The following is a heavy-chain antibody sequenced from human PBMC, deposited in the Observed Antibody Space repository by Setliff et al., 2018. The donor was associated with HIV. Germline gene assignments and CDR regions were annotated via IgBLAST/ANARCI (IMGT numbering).Heavy chain of an antibody. CDR2: MNPNSGNT. CDR3: ARGAWYTSGWHSSRYMDV. D-gene: IGHD6-19*01. Sequence: ASVKVSCKASGYTFKSNDINWVRQATGQGLEWMGWMNPNSGNTGYAQKFQGRVTMTRNTSIRTVYMELSSLRSEDTAVYYCARGAWYTSGWHSSRYMDVWGKGSTVTVSS. V-gene: IGHV1-8*02. J-gene: IGHJ6*03. CDR1: GYTFKSND.